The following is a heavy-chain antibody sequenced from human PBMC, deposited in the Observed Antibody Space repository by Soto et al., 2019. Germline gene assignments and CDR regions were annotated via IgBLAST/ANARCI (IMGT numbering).Heavy chain of an antibody. CDR2: INPSGGST. V-gene: IGHV1-46*03. J-gene: IGHJ5*02. CDR1: GYTFTSYY. D-gene: IGHD2-15*01. CDR3: ARGPDIVVDSPTNWFDP. Sequence: ASVKVSCKASGYTFTSYYMHWVRQAPGQGLEWMGIINPSGGSTSYAQKFQGRVTMTRDTSTSTVYMELSSLRSEDTAVYYCARGPDIVVDSPTNWFDPWGQGTLVTVSS.